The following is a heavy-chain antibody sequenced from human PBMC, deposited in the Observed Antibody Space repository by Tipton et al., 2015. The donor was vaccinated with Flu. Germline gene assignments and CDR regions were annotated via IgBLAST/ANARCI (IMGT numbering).Heavy chain of an antibody. D-gene: IGHD3-22*01. V-gene: IGHV4-61*01. CDR3: ARGYYDSSGYYLDAFDI. CDR1: GGSVSSGSYY. J-gene: IGHJ3*02. CDR2: IYYRGYT. Sequence: TLSLTCTVSGGSVSSGSYYWSWIRQPPGKGLEWIGHIYYRGYTNYNPSLKSRVTISVDTSKNQFSLKLSSVTAADTAVYYCARGYYDSSGYYLDAFDIWGQGTMVTVSS.